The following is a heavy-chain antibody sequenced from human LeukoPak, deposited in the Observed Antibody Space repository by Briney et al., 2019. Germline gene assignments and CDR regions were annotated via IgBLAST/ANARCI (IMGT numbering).Heavy chain of an antibody. V-gene: IGHV4-39*01. CDR3: ARLYCSGGSCHFDY. Sequence: SETLSLTCTVSGGSISSSSYYWGWIRQPPGKGLEWIGSIYYSGSTYYNTSLKSRVTISVDTSKNQFSLKLSSVTAADTAVYYCARLYCSGGSCHFDYWGQGTLVTVSS. CDR1: GGSISSSSYY. D-gene: IGHD2-15*01. CDR2: IYYSGST. J-gene: IGHJ4*02.